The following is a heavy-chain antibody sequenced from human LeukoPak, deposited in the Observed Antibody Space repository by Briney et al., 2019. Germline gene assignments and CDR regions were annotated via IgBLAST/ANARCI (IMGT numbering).Heavy chain of an antibody. D-gene: IGHD6-19*01. CDR1: GGSISSSNYY. CDR2: MYYSGST. CDR3: ARQRVAGTSVDP. Sequence: SETLSLTCTVSGGSISSSNYYWGWIRQPPGRGLEWIGTMYYSGSTYYNPSLKSRVTISVDTSKNQFSLRLSSLTAADTAVYYCARQRVAGTSVDPWGQGTLVTVSS. V-gene: IGHV4-39*01. J-gene: IGHJ5*02.